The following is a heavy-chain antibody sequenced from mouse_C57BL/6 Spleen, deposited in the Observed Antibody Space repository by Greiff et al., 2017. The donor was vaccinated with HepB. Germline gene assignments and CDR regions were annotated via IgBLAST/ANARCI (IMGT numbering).Heavy chain of an antibody. Sequence: QVQLQQPGAELVKPGASVKMSCKASGYTFTSYWITWVKQRPGHGLEWIGDIYPGSGSTNYNEKFKSKATLTVDTASSTAYMQLSSLTSEDSAVYYCAREGDYGSKAMDYWGQGTSVTVSS. CDR3: AREGDYGSKAMDY. J-gene: IGHJ4*01. CDR2: IYPGSGST. V-gene: IGHV1-55*01. CDR1: GYTFTSYW. D-gene: IGHD1-1*01.